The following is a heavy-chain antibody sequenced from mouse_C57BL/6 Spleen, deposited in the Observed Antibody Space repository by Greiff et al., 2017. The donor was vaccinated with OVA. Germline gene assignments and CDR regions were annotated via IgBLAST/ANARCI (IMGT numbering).Heavy chain of an antibody. Sequence: DVKLVESGGDLVKPGGSLKLSCAASGFTFSSYGMSWVRQTPDKRLEWVATISSGGSYTYYPDSVKGRFTISRDNAKNTLYLQMSSLKSEDTAMYYCASLYGSSYGYFDVWGTGTTVTVSS. CDR1: GFTFSSYG. V-gene: IGHV5-6*02. D-gene: IGHD1-1*01. CDR2: ISSGGSYT. J-gene: IGHJ1*03. CDR3: ASLYGSSYGYFDV.